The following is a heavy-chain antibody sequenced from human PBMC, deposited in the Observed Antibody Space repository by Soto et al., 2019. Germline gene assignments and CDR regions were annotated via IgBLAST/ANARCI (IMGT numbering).Heavy chain of an antibody. CDR3: AKSRKQWLVEGNYFDY. Sequence: PGGSLRLSCAASGFTFSSYGMHWVRQAPGKGLEWVAVISYDGSNKYYADSVKGRFTISRDNSKNTLYLQMNSLRAEDTAVYYCAKSRKQWLVEGNYFDYWGQGTLVTVS. D-gene: IGHD6-19*01. CDR2: ISYDGSNK. CDR1: GFTFSSYG. J-gene: IGHJ4*02. V-gene: IGHV3-30*18.